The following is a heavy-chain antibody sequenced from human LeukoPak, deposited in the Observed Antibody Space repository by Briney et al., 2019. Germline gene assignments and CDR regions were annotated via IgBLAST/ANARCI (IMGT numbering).Heavy chain of an antibody. CDR1: GGSISSGSYY. V-gene: IGHV4-61*02. J-gene: IGHJ4*02. CDR3: ARDRYYDSSGYYSYYFDF. Sequence: SETLSLTCTVSGGSISSGSYYWGWIRQPAGKGLEWIGRIYTSGSTNYNPSLKSRVTISVDTSKNQFSLKLSSVTAADAAVYYCARDRYYDSSGYYSYYFDFWGQGTLVTVSS. D-gene: IGHD3-22*01. CDR2: IYTSGST.